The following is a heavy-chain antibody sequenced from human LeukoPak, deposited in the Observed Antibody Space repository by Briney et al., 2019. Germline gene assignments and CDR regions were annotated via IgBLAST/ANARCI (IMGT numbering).Heavy chain of an antibody. V-gene: IGHV4-59*01. CDR1: GGSISNYY. CDR2: LYYSGDT. Sequence: SETLSLTCSVSGGSISNYYWSWIRQPPGKGLEWIGYLYYSGDTNYNPSLKSRVTISVDTSKNQFSLSLSSVTAADTAVYYCASSHPLGSNNDYYTPFDYWCLGTLVTVSS. CDR3: ASSHPLGSNNDYYTPFDY. D-gene: IGHD3-3*01. J-gene: IGHJ4*02.